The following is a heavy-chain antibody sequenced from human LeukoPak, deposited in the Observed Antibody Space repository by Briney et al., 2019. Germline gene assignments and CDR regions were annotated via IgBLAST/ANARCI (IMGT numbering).Heavy chain of an antibody. CDR2: INTNTGNP. Sequence: ASVKVSCKASGYTFTSYAMNWVRQAPGQGLEWLGWINTNTGNPTYAQGFTGRFVFSLDTSVSTAYLQISSLKAEDTAVYYCARETGSGSYYNYYFDYWGQGTLVTVSS. CDR3: ARETGSGSYYNYYFDY. CDR1: GYTFTSYA. V-gene: IGHV7-4-1*02. J-gene: IGHJ4*02. D-gene: IGHD3-10*01.